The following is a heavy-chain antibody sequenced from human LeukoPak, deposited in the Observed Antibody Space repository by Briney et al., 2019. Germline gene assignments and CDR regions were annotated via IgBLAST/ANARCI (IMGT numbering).Heavy chain of an antibody. V-gene: IGHV1-69*05. Sequence: SVKVSCKASGGTFSSYASSWVRQAPGQRLEWMVGIIPIFGTANYAQKFQGRVTITTDESTTSAYMELSSLRSEDTAVYYCASNNYYDSSGYYWGILNDYWGQGTLVTVSS. CDR3: ASNNYYDSSGYYWGILNDY. J-gene: IGHJ4*02. CDR1: GGTFSSYA. D-gene: IGHD3-22*01. CDR2: IIPIFGTA.